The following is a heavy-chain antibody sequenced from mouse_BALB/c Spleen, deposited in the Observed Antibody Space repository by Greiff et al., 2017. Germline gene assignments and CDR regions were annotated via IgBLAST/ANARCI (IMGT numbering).Heavy chain of an antibody. J-gene: IGHJ4*01. Sequence: QVQLQQSGAELARPGASVKLSCKASGYTFTSYWMQWVKQRPGQGLEWIGAIYPGDGDTRYTQKFKGKATLTADKSSSTAYMQLSSLASEDSAVYYCARFDYDGGRAMDYWGQGTSVTVSS. CDR3: ARFDYDGGRAMDY. CDR2: IYPGDGDT. V-gene: IGHV1-87*01. CDR1: GYTFTSYW. D-gene: IGHD2-4*01.